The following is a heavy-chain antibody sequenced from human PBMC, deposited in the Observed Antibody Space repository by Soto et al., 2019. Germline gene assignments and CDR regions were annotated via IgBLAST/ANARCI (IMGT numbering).Heavy chain of an antibody. CDR3: ARVPIDTYMIYWSDP. CDR2: IYFSGRT. CDR1: CDSVISGDYY. Sequence: SETLSLTCTVSCDSVISGDYYWTWIRQPPGKGLEWVGHIYFSGRTNYIPSLESRVTISLDTSKNQFSLKLTSVTDADTAVYYCARVPIDTYMIYWSDPWGQGTLVTV. J-gene: IGHJ5*02. V-gene: IGHV4-61*08. D-gene: IGHD3-16*01.